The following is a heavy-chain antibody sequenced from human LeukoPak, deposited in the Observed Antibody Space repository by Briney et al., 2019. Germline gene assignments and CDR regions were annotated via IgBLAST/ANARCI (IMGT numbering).Heavy chain of an antibody. Sequence: GGSLRLSCAASEFTFSNYAMSWVRQAPGKGLEWVSSISGSGDSTYYADFVKGRFTISRDNTKNTLYLQMNSLKAEDTALYYCAKDSVLIPAGWFDPWGQGTLVTVSS. CDR3: AKDSVLIPAGWFDP. D-gene: IGHD2-2*01. CDR1: EFTFSNYA. J-gene: IGHJ5*02. CDR2: ISGSGDST. V-gene: IGHV3-23*01.